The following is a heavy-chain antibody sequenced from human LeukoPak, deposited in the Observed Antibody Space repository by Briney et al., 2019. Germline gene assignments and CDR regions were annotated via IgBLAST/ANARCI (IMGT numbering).Heavy chain of an antibody. D-gene: IGHD5-18*01. CDR2: VRTGGSNT. J-gene: IGHJ4*02. V-gene: IGHV3-23*01. CDR1: AFTSRNYA. CDR3: ARDLYTYGSSPFVY. Sequence: GKSPRLSCAASAFTSRNYAMAWVRQAPGKGLEWVSSVRTGGSNTYYTDSVKGRFTVSRDDSKNTLYLQMNCLRAEDTAIYYWARDLYTYGSSPFVYWGQGTLVTVSS.